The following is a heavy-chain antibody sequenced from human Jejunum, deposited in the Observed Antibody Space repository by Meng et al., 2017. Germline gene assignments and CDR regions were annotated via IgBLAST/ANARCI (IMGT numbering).Heavy chain of an antibody. Sequence: VQLAQSGPGLVKPSPTLSLTCPVSGASISSGESFWSWNRQPPGKGLEWIGYMDYRGSTFYNPSLKSRVTISVDTSKNQFSLKLSSVTAADTAVYFCARGELLWDYWGQGTLVTVSS. CDR1: GASISSGESF. J-gene: IGHJ4*02. D-gene: IGHD2-2*01. V-gene: IGHV4-30-4*01. CDR3: ARGELLWDY. CDR2: MDYRGST.